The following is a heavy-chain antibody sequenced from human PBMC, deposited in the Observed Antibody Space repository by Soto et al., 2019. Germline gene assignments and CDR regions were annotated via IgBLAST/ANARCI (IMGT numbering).Heavy chain of an antibody. CDR1: GFTFSRYA. CDR3: AKGVLGDCSTTSCFFLFDF. CDR2: ISDSGST. J-gene: IGHJ4*02. D-gene: IGHD2-2*01. Sequence: VGSLRLSCTASGFTFSRYAMSWVRQAPGKGLEWVSTISDSGSTYYAESVKGRLTISRDNSKHTLYLQMNSLRAEDTAVYYCAKGVLGDCSTTSCFFLFDFWGMGALVTGSP. V-gene: IGHV3-23*01.